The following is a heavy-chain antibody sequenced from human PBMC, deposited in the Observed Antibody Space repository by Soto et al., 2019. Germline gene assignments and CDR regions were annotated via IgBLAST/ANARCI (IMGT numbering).Heavy chain of an antibody. D-gene: IGHD3-10*01. J-gene: IGHJ4*02. CDR1: GDSVSSNSAA. CDR3: ARISRGSMGYFVY. CDR2: TYYKSKWYN. V-gene: IGHV6-1*01. Sequence: SQTLSLTCAISGDSVSSNSAAWNWIRQSPSRGLEWLGRTYYKSKWYNDYAVSLKSRITINPDTSKNQLSLQLNSVTPEVTAVYYGARISRGSMGYFVYWGQGTLVTVS.